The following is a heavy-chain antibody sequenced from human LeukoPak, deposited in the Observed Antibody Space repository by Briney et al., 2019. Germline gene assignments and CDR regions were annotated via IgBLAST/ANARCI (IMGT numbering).Heavy chain of an antibody. CDR2: VYYSGSS. V-gene: IGHV4-30-4*01. CDR3: ARDSGRVGWFDP. Sequence: PSQTLSLTCDVSGGSISRGDYFWSWSRQPPGKGLEWIGYVYYSGSSYYNPSLKSRVTMSVDRSKNKFSLNLTSMTAADTAVYYCARDSGRVGWFDPWGQGTLVTVSS. J-gene: IGHJ5*02. CDR1: GGSISRGDYF.